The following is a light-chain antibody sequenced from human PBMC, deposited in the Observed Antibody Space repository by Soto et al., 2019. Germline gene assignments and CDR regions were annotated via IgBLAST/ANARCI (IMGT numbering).Light chain of an antibody. Sequence: ERVMTQSPATLSVSPGERATLSCRASQSVSSNLAWYHQKPGQAPRLFIYGASTSATGIPARFSGSGSATAFTLTISSLQSEDLAVYYCQQYNNWPALTVGGGTKVEIK. CDR1: QSVSSN. CDR3: QQYNNWPALT. J-gene: IGKJ4*01. V-gene: IGKV3-15*01. CDR2: GAS.